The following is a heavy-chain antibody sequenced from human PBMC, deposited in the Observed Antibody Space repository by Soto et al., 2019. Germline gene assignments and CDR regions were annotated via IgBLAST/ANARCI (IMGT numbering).Heavy chain of an antibody. V-gene: IGHV4-59*08. Sequence: PSETLSLTCTVSGGSINSYYWNWIRLAPGKGLEWIGYIEDSGSTTYNPSLKSRVSISLDASKNQFSLNLSSVTAADTAVYYCAGLGGFYEAFDNWGQGTPVTVAS. CDR1: GGSINSYY. D-gene: IGHD3-22*01. CDR2: IEDSGST. CDR3: AGLGGFYEAFDN. J-gene: IGHJ4*02.